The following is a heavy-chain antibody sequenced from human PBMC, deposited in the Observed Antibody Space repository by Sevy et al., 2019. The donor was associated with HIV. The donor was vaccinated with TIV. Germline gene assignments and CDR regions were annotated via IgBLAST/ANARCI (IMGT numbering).Heavy chain of an antibody. D-gene: IGHD3-22*01. CDR2: IWNDRSNK. CDR3: ASLPNNYYDISGSSGDDAFDI. CDR1: GFTFSIYG. Sequence: GGSLRLSCAAYGFTFSIYGMDWVRQAPGKGLEWVAVIWNDRSNKHYADSVKGRFTISRDNAKNTLYLQMNSLRVEDTAVYYCASLPNNYYDISGSSGDDAFDIWGQGTRVTVSS. V-gene: IGHV3-33*01. J-gene: IGHJ3*02.